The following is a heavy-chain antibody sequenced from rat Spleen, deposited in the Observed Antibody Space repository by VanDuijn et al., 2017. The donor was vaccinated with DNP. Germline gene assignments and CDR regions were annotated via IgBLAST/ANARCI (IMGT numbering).Heavy chain of an antibody. CDR2: IWSGGNT. CDR1: GFSLTSNS. J-gene: IGHJ2*01. Sequence: QVQLKESGPGLVQPSQTLSLTCTVSGFSLTSNSVHWVRQPPGKGLEWMGVIWSGGNTDYNSALKPRLSISRDTSESQVFLTVNSLQTEDTGIYYCNRNDFGQPGVSWGQGVMVTVSA. V-gene: IGHV2S13*01. CDR3: NRNDFGQPGVS. D-gene: IGHD4-4*01.